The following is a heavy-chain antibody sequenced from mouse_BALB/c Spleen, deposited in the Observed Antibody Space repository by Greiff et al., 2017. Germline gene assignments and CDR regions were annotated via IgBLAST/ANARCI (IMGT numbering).Heavy chain of an antibody. J-gene: IGHJ3*01. V-gene: IGHV1-87*01. CDR2: IYPGDGDT. CDR1: GYTFTSYW. D-gene: IGHD1-1*02. CDR3: ARKEDYAPFAY. Sequence: QVQLQQSGAELARPGASVKLSCKASGYTFTSYWMQWVNQRPGQGLEWIGAIYPGDGDTRYTQKFKGKATLTADKSSSTAYMQLSSLASEDSAVYYCARKEDYAPFAYWGQGTLVTVSA.